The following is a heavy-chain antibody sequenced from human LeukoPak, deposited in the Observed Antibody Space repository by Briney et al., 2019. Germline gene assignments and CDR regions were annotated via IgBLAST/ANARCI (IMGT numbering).Heavy chain of an antibody. V-gene: IGHV4-4*07. CDR2: IYTSGST. D-gene: IGHD4-17*01. Sequence: SETLSLTCTVSGGSISSYYWSWIRQSAGKGLEWIGRIYTSGSTNYNPSLKSRVTMSVDTSRNQFSLKLTSVTAADTAVYYCARGFSYGDYAWFDPWGQGTLVTVSS. CDR3: ARGFSYGDYAWFDP. J-gene: IGHJ5*02. CDR1: GGSISSYY.